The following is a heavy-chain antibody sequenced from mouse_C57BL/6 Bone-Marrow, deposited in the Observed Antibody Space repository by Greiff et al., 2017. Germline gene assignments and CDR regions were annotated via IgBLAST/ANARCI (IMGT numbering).Heavy chain of an antibody. V-gene: IGHV5-6*02. J-gene: IGHJ4*01. CDR2: ISSGGSYT. CDR1: GFTFSSYG. CDR3: ARPYYGSSYGSYYAMDY. Sequence: EVKLVESGGDLVKPGGSLKLSCAASGFTFSSYGMSWVRQTPDKRLEWVATISSGGSYTYYPDSVKGRFTISRDNAKNTLYLQMSSLKSEDTAMYYCARPYYGSSYGSYYAMDYWGQGTSVTVSS. D-gene: IGHD1-1*01.